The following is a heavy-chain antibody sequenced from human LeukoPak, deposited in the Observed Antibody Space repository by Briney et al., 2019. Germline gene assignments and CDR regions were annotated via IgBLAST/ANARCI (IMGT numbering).Heavy chain of an antibody. CDR3: AKEYGYTYGEFDY. J-gene: IGHJ4*02. Sequence: GGSLRLSCEASGFTFSSYAMSWVRQAPGKGLEWVSAISGSGGSTYYADSVKGRFTISRDNSKNTLYLQMNSLRADDTAVYYCAKEYGYTYGEFDYWGQGTLVTVSS. D-gene: IGHD5-18*01. CDR2: ISGSGGST. V-gene: IGHV3-23*01. CDR1: GFTFSSYA.